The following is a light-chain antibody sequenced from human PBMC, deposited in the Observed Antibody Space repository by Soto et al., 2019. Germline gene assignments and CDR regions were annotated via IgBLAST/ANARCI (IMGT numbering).Light chain of an antibody. J-gene: IGKJ1*01. CDR1: QSVSSSY. V-gene: IGKV3-20*01. CDR3: QQYGSSRGT. Sequence: EIVLTQSPGTLPLSPGERATLSCRASQSVSSSYLAWYQQKPGQAPRLLIYGASSRATGIPDRFSGSGPGTDFTLTINKLEPEDFAVYFCQQYGSSRGTFGQGTKVDIK. CDR2: GAS.